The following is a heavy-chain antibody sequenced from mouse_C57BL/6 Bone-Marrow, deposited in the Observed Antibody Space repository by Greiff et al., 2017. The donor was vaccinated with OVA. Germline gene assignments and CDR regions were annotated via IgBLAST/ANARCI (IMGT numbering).Heavy chain of an antibody. J-gene: IGHJ2*01. V-gene: IGHV14-2*01. CDR2: IGPEDGAT. CDR3: AVVGY. Sequence: EVQLLQSGADLVKPGASVKFSCTASGFNIKDYYMNWVQQTPEQGLEWIGRIGPEDGATKYAPKFPGKATITADTAYNTAYLQLSSLTSEATAVYYCAVVGYWGQGTTLTVSS. CDR1: GFNIKDYY.